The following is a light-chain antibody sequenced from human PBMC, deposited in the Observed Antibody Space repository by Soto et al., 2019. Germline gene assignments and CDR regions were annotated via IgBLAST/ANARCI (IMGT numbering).Light chain of an antibody. J-gene: IGKJ2*01. Sequence: EIVLTQSPGTLSLSPGERVILSCRASQSIFSSSLAWYQQKPGQAPRLLIYGSSSRASGIPDRFSASGSGTDFTLTISRLEPEDFAVYYCHQYGSSSYTFGQGTKLEIK. CDR1: QSIFSSS. V-gene: IGKV3-20*01. CDR3: HQYGSSSYT. CDR2: GSS.